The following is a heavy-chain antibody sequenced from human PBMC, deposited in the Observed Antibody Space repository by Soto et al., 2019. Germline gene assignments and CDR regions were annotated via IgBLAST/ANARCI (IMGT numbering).Heavy chain of an antibody. CDR1: GVSFSSAG. Sequence: GGPLGLCCAASGVSFSSAGMNWVRQARGKGLEWASGITDSGGSTYYVDSVKGRFTISRDNSKNTLYVEMNRLRAEDTAAYYCAKDSGWLHYYWGQGTLVTVSS. D-gene: IGHD5-12*01. V-gene: IGHV3-23*01. CDR2: ITDSGGST. CDR3: AKDSGWLHYY. J-gene: IGHJ4*02.